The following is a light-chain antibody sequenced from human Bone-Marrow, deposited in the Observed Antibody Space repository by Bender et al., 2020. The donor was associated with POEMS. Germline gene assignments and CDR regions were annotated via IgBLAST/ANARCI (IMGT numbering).Light chain of an antibody. Sequence: QPAVTQSSSASASLGSSVKLTCTLSSGHRNYIIVWHQQQPGKAPRYLMKVEGSGTYNKGSGVPDRFSGSSSGADRYLTISNHQFEDEADYYCETWDSDTRVFGGGTKVTVL. J-gene: IGLJ2*01. CDR1: SGHRNYI. V-gene: IGLV4-60*02. CDR2: VEGSGTY. CDR3: ETWDSDTRV.